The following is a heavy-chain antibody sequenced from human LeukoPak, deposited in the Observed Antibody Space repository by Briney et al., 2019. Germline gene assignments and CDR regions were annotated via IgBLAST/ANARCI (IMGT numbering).Heavy chain of an antibody. CDR2: IYYSGST. D-gene: IGHD5-12*01. V-gene: IGHV4-31*11. CDR1: GGSISSSNW. CDR3: ARDRGPYSGYDSYYFDY. Sequence: SGTLSLTCAVSGGSISSSNWWSWIRQHPGKGLEWIGYIYYSGSTYYNPSLKSRVTISVDTSKNQFSLKLSSVTAADTAVYYCARDRGPYSGYDSYYFDYWGQGTLVTVSS. J-gene: IGHJ4*02.